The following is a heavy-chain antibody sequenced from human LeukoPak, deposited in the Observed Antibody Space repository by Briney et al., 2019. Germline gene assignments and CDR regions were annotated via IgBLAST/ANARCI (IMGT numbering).Heavy chain of an antibody. CDR3: ARDHHRRLYDSQARDTFDI. CDR2: ISDSGGRT. V-gene: IGHV3-23*01. CDR1: GFTFSSYG. Sequence: GALRLSCAASGFTFSSYGMSWVRQAPGKGLEWVSAISDSGGRTFYADSVKGRFSISRDNAKNSLYLQMNSLRAEDTAVYYCARDHHRRLYDSQARDTFDIWGQGTMVTVSS. D-gene: IGHD3-22*01. J-gene: IGHJ3*02.